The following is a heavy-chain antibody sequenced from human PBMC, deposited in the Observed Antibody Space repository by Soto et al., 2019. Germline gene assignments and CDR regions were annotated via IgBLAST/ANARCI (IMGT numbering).Heavy chain of an antibody. Sequence: EVQLLESGGGLVQPGGSLRLSCAASGFTFSSYAMSWVRQAPGKGLEWVSAISGSGGSTYYADSVKGRFTISRDNSKNTLYLQLNSLRAEDTAVYYCAKDQSDLHWYFDLWGRGTLVTVSS. J-gene: IGHJ2*01. CDR2: ISGSGGST. CDR1: GFTFSSYA. V-gene: IGHV3-23*01. CDR3: AKDQSDLHWYFDL.